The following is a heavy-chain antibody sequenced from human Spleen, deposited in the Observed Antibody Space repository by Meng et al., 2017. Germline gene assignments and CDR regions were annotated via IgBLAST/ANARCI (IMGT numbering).Heavy chain of an antibody. Sequence: QVQLQQWGAGLLKPSETLSLTCAVYGGSFNNYYWSWIRQPPGKGLEWIGEINHSGSTNYKPSLKSRVTISVDTSKNQFSLKLTSVTAADTAVYYCASKTPLGELSYLDYWGQGALVTVSS. CDR2: INHSGST. D-gene: IGHD3-16*02. J-gene: IGHJ4*02. V-gene: IGHV4-34*01. CDR1: GGSFNNYY. CDR3: ASKTPLGELSYLDY.